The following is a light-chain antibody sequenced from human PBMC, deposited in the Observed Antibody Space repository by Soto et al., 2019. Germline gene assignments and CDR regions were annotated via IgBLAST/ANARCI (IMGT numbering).Light chain of an antibody. Sequence: DIQMTQFPSTLSPSVGDRVTITCRASQSISTWLAWYQQKPGKAPKLLIYKASSLESGVPSRFSGSGSGTEFTLTISSLQPDDFATYYCQQYNFYPWTFGQGTKVEIK. CDR3: QQYNFYPWT. CDR2: KAS. J-gene: IGKJ1*01. V-gene: IGKV1-5*03. CDR1: QSISTW.